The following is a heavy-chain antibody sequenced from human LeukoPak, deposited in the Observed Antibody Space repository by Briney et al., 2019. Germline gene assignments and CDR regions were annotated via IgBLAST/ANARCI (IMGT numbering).Heavy chain of an antibody. Sequence: GGSLRLSCAAPGFTFDTTDMTWVRQAPGKGPEWLSCISGTGDRTYYADSVRGRFTISRDNSKNMLYLQMTSLRVEDTATYYCVKNSGIWSFWGRGTLAAVSS. D-gene: IGHD1-26*01. CDR2: ISGTGDRT. V-gene: IGHV3-23*01. J-gene: IGHJ4*02. CDR3: VKNSGIWSF. CDR1: GFTFDTTD.